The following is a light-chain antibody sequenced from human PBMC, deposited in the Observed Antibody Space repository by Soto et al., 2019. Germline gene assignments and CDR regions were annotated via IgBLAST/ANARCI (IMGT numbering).Light chain of an antibody. CDR2: EVS. CDR1: SSDVGGSNY. V-gene: IGLV2-8*01. Sequence: LTQPPSASGSPGQSVTISCTGTSSDVGGSNYVSWYQQHPGKAPKLMIYEVSKRPSGVPDRFSGSKSGNTASLTVSGLQTDDEADYYCSSSADSNNFYVFGTGTKVTVL. CDR3: SSSADSNNFYV. J-gene: IGLJ1*01.